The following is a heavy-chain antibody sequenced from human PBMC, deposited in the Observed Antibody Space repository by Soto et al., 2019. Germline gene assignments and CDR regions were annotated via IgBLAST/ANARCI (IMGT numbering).Heavy chain of an antibody. CDR1: GFTFSSYA. Sequence: EVQLLESGGGLVQPGGSLRLSCAASGFTFSSYAMSWVRQAPGKGLEWVSAISGSGGSTYYADSVKGRFTISRDNSKNTLSRQRKSLRAEDTAVYYCAESPYSSGWYDWDFDLWGRGTLVTVSS. CDR2: ISGSGGST. D-gene: IGHD6-19*01. J-gene: IGHJ2*01. CDR3: AESPYSSGWYDWDFDL. V-gene: IGHV3-23*01.